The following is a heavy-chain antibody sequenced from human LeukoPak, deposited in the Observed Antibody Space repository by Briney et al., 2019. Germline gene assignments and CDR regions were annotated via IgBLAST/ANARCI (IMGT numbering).Heavy chain of an antibody. D-gene: IGHD3-22*01. V-gene: IGHV3-21*01. Sequence: TGGSLRLSCAASGFTFSSYSMNWVRQAPGKGLEWVSSISSSSSYIYYADSVKGRFTNSRDNAKNSLYLQMNSLRAEDTAVYYCARSSYEDYYDSSGAFDYWGQGTLVTVSS. J-gene: IGHJ4*02. CDR1: GFTFSSYS. CDR3: ARSSYEDYYDSSGAFDY. CDR2: ISSSSSYI.